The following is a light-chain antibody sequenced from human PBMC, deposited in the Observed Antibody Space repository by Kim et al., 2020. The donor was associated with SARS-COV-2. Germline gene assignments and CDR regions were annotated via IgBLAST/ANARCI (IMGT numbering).Light chain of an antibody. CDR2: DAS. CDR3: QQYGSSPPYT. CDR1: QSVSSSY. J-gene: IGKJ2*01. Sequence: EIVLTQSPATLSLSPGERATLSCGASQSVSSSYCAWYQQIPGLAPRLLIYDASSRATGISDRFSGSVSGTDFTLTISRLEPEDCAVYYCQQYGSSPPYTFGQGTGLEI. V-gene: IGKV3D-20*01.